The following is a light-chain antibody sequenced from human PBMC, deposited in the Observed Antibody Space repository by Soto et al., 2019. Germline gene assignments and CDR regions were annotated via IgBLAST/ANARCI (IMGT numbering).Light chain of an antibody. CDR2: GSS. CDR3: QSYDSSLINYV. J-gene: IGLJ1*01. V-gene: IGLV1-40*01. CDR1: TSNIGADYD. Sequence: QSVLTQPPSVSGAPGQRVTISCTGSTSNIGADYDVHCCQQLPGTAPKLLIYGSSDRPSGVPDRFSGSKSGTSASLAITGLQAEDEADYYCQSYDSSLINYVFGTGTTVTVL.